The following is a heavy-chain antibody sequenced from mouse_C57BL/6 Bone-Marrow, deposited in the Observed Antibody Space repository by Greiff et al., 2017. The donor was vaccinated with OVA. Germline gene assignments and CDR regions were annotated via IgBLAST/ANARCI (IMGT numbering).Heavy chain of an antibody. CDR1: GFNIKDDY. CDR2: IDPENGDT. CDR3: TTPDSSGYVGY. J-gene: IGHJ2*01. D-gene: IGHD3-2*02. V-gene: IGHV14-4*01. Sequence: EVQVVESGAELVRPGASVKLSCTASGFNIKDDYMHWVKQRPEQGLEWIGWIDPENGDTEYASKFQGKATITADTSSNTAYLQLSSLTSEDTAVYYCTTPDSSGYVGYWGQGTTLTVSS.